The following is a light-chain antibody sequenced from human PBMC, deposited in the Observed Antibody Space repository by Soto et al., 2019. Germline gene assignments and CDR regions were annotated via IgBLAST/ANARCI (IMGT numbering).Light chain of an antibody. J-gene: IGKJ1*01. Sequence: EIVMTQSPATLSVSAGERATLSCRASQSVSSNLAWYQQKPGQAPRLLIYGASTRATGIPARFSGSGSGTEFTLTISSLQSEDFAAYYCQQYNNTPGTFGQGTKVEIK. CDR3: QQYNNTPGT. V-gene: IGKV3-15*01. CDR1: QSVSSN. CDR2: GAS.